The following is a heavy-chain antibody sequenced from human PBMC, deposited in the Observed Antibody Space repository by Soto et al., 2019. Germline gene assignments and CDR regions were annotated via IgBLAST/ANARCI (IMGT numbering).Heavy chain of an antibody. J-gene: IGHJ4*02. Sequence: QVQLVESGGGVVQPGRSLRLSCAASGFTFSSYAMHWVRQAPGKGLEWVAVISYDGSNKYYADSVKGRFTISRDNSKNTLHLQMNSLRAEDTAVYYGAIVVVTGGFDYWGQGTLLTVSS. D-gene: IGHD2-21*02. CDR1: GFTFSSYA. CDR3: AIVVVTGGFDY. V-gene: IGHV3-30-3*01. CDR2: ISYDGSNK.